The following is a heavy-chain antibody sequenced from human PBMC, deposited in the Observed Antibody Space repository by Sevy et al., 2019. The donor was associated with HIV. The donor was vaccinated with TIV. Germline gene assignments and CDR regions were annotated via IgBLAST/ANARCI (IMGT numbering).Heavy chain of an antibody. V-gene: IGHV4-39*01. D-gene: IGHD4-17*01. CDR1: GGSISSSSYY. Sequence: SETLSLTCTVSGGSISSSSYYWGWIRQPPGKGLEWIGSIYYSGSTYYNPSLKSRVTISVDTSKNQFSLKLSSVTAAETAVYYCARLRTVTAWVWGQGTLVTVSS. J-gene: IGHJ4*02. CDR3: ARLRTVTAWV. CDR2: IYYSGST.